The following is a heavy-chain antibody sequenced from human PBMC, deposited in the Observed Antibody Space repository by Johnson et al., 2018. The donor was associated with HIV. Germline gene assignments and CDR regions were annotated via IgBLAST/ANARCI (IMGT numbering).Heavy chain of an antibody. CDR2: IRSKAYGGTT. CDR1: GFTFGDYA. D-gene: IGHD4-11*01. CDR3: TRVPRKGVTPDTFDI. Sequence: VQLVESGGGLVQPGRSLRLSCTASGFTFGDYAMSWVRQAPGKGLEWVGFIRSKAYGGTTEYAASVKGRFTISREDSKSVAYLQLNSLNTEDTAVYFCTRVPRKGVTPDTFDIWGPGTMVTVSS. J-gene: IGHJ3*02. V-gene: IGHV3-49*04.